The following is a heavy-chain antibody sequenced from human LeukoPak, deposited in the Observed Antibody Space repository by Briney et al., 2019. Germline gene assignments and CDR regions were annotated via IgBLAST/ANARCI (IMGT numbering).Heavy chain of an antibody. CDR2: IYYSGST. V-gene: IGHV4-59*01. Sequence: PSETLSLTCTVSGGSISSYYWSWIRQPPGKGLEWIGYIYYSGSTNYNPSLKSRVTISVDTSKNQFSLKLSSVTAADTAVYYCARDGSGSPQPYFDYWGQGTLVIVSS. CDR3: ARDGSGSPQPYFDY. D-gene: IGHD3-10*01. J-gene: IGHJ4*02. CDR1: GGSISSYY.